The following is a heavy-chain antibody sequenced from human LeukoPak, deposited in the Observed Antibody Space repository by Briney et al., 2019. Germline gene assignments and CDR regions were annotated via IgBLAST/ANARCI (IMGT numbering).Heavy chain of an antibody. Sequence: ASVKVSFKASGYTFTSYGISWVRQAPGQGLEWMGWISAYNGNTNYAQKLQGRVTMTTDTSTSTAYMELRSLRSDDTAVYYCARDSYCGGDCYYYYYYGMDVWGQGTTVTVSS. CDR2: ISAYNGNT. CDR1: GYTFTSYG. V-gene: IGHV1-18*01. CDR3: ARDSYCGGDCYYYYYYGMDV. J-gene: IGHJ6*02. D-gene: IGHD2-21*02.